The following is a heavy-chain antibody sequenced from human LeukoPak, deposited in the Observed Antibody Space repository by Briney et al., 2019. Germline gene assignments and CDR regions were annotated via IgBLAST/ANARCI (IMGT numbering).Heavy chain of an antibody. CDR2: IKSKVDGGTT. Sequence: GGSLRLSCAASGFTFRNAWMGWVRQAPGKGLEWVGRIKSKVDGGTTDYAAPVKGRFTISRDDSKNTQYPQMNSLKTEDTAVYYCTSISASVLGESFDYWGQGTLVTVPS. CDR1: GFTFRNAW. J-gene: IGHJ4*02. V-gene: IGHV3-15*01. D-gene: IGHD3-16*01. CDR3: TSISASVLGESFDY.